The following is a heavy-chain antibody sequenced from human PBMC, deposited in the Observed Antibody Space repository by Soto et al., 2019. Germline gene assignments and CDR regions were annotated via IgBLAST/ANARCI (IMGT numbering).Heavy chain of an antibody. D-gene: IGHD4-17*01. Sequence: PGESLRLSSVTSGFTFSIFCMNWVRQAPGKGLEWVSYISSSSSTIYYADSVKGRFTISRDNAKNSLYLQMNSLRAEDTAVYYCARDLNYGLFDYWGQGT. CDR2: ISSSSSTI. CDR3: ARDLNYGLFDY. CDR1: GFTFSIFC. V-gene: IGHV3-48*01. J-gene: IGHJ4*02.